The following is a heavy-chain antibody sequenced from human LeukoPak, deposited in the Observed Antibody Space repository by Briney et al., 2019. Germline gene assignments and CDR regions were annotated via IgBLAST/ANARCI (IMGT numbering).Heavy chain of an antibody. V-gene: IGHV4-30-4*01. CDR3: ARGGGGYDFYAFDY. CDR2: IYFSGSL. CDR1: GASIRSGDHY. D-gene: IGHD3/OR15-3a*01. J-gene: IGHJ4*02. Sequence: PSETLSLTCNVSGASIRSGDHYWSWLRQPPGKGLEWIGYIYFSGSLYYSPSLKGRLTISVDTSKNQFSLNLSSVTAADTAIYYCARGGGGYDFYAFDYWGQGALVAVSS.